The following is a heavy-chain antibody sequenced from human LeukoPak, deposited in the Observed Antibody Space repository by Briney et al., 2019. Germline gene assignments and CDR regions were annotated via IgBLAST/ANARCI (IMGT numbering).Heavy chain of an antibody. CDR1: GFTFSSYG. CDR3: ADPMTTVTRGGY. V-gene: IGHV3-30*02. D-gene: IGHD4-17*01. Sequence: GGSLRLSCAASGFTFSSYGMHWVRQAPGKGLEWVAFIRYDGSNKYYADSVKGRFTISRDNSKNTLYLQMNSLRAEDTAVYYCADPMTTVTRGGYWGQGTLVTVSS. J-gene: IGHJ4*02. CDR2: IRYDGSNK.